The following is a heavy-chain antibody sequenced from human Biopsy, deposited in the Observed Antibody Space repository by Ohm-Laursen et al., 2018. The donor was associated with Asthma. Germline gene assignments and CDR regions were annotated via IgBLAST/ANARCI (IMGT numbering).Heavy chain of an antibody. J-gene: IGHJ4*02. V-gene: IGHV1-69*13. CDR2: INSVFGTT. D-gene: IGHD2-2*01. Sequence: SVKVSCKSLGGTFNTYVIGWMRQAPGQGLEWMGGINSVFGTTTYPQKFQDRVTITADDSTSTVYMELSSLRSEDTAVYYCARKAGSCISRTCYSLDFWGQGTLATVSS. CDR3: ARKAGSCISRTCYSLDF. CDR1: GGTFNTYV.